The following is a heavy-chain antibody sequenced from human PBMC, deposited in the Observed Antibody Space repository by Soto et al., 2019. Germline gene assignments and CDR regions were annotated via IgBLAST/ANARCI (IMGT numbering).Heavy chain of an antibody. J-gene: IGHJ4*02. V-gene: IGHV3-23*01. CDR3: AKATRLDY. CDR1: GFTFSSYA. Sequence: GGSLRLSCAAFGFTFSSYAMNWVRQAPGKGLEWVSGLSKSGESTYYADSVKGRFTISRDNSKDTLYLQMNSLRAEDTAVYYCAKATRLDYWGQGTLVTVS. CDR2: LSKSGEST.